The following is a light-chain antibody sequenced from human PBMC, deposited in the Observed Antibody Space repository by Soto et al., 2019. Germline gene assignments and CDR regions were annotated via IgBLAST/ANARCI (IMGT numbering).Light chain of an antibody. Sequence: QSALTQPASVSGSPGQSITISCTGTITDVGSSNYVSWYKQHPGKAPKLMIYDVSNRPSGVSNRFSGSKSGNTASLTISGLQAEDEADYYCSSYTTTSTWVFGGGTKVTVL. CDR3: SSYTTTSTWV. CDR1: ITDVGSSNY. V-gene: IGLV2-14*01. CDR2: DVS. J-gene: IGLJ2*01.